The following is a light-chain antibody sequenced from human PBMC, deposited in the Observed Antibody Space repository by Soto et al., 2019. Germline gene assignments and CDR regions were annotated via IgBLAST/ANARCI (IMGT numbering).Light chain of an antibody. V-gene: IGKV3-15*01. J-gene: IGKJ5*01. Sequence: VLTQSPATLSLSPWERATLSCSASQSVSSNLAWHQQKPGQAPRILMYDASTRATGIPARFSGSGSGTEFTLTISSLQSEDFAVYYCQQYHNWPITFGQGTRLEI. CDR3: QQYHNWPIT. CDR2: DAS. CDR1: QSVSSN.